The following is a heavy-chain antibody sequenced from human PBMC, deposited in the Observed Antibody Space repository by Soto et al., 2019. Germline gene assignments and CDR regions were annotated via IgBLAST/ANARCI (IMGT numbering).Heavy chain of an antibody. CDR3: VGGWFWSDY. CDR2: ISDDGSNK. V-gene: IGHV3-30*03. D-gene: IGHD6-19*01. J-gene: IGHJ4*02. Sequence: QVQLVESGGGVAQPGRSLRLSCAASGFTFSSYGMHWVRQAPGKGLEWVATISDDGSNKYYADSVKGRFTISRDNSKNTLDLQMNILRVEDTAVYYRVGGWFWSDYWGQGTLVTVCS. CDR1: GFTFSSYG.